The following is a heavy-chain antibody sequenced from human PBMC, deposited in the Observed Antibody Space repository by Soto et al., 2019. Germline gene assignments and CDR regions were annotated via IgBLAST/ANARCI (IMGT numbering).Heavy chain of an antibody. V-gene: IGHV1-3*01. CDR1: GYTFTSYA. CDR2: INAGNGNT. D-gene: IGHD2-2*01. Sequence: ASVKVSCKASGYTFTSYAMHWVRQAPGQRLEWMGWINAGNGNTKYSQKFQGRVTITRDTSASTAYMELSSLRSEDTAVYYCARSAREPAAAPEPFDYGAKRPLVTV. CDR3: ARSAREPAAAPEPFDY. J-gene: IGHJ4*02.